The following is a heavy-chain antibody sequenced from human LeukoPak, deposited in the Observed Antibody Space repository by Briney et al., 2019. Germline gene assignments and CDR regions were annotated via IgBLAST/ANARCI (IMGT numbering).Heavy chain of an antibody. CDR1: GGTFSSYA. CDR2: IIPIFGTA. Sequence: SVKVSCKASGGTFSSYAISWVRQAPGQGLEWMGGIIPIFGTANYAQKFQGRVTITADESTSTAYMELSGLRSEDTAVYYCARSRGTMVRNYGMDVWGQGTTVTVSS. V-gene: IGHV1-69*01. CDR3: ARSRGTMVRNYGMDV. D-gene: IGHD3-10*01. J-gene: IGHJ6*02.